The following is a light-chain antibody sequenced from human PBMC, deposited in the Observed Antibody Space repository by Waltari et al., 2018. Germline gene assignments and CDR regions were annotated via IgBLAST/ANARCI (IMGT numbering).Light chain of an antibody. CDR2: RNT. CDR3: ASWDDSLSHWV. J-gene: IGLJ3*02. CDR1: SSNIGSKF. Sequence: QSVPTQPPSASGTPGQRVSISCSGSSSNIGSKFVSWYQPLPGSAPNLLIIRNTQRSSGVPDRFSASKSGTSASLAISGLRSDDEGYYYCASWDDSLSHWVFGGGTKVTVL. V-gene: IGLV1-47*01.